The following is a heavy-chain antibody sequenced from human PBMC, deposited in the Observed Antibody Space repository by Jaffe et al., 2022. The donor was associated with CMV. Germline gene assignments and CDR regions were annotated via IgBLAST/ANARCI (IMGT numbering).Heavy chain of an antibody. D-gene: IGHD3-10*01. Sequence: EVQLVESGGGLVQPGRSLRLSCAASGFTFDDYAMHWVRQAPGKGLEWVSGISWNSGSIGYADSVKGRFTISRDNAKNSLYLQMNSLRAEDTALYYCAKDRGSGVTMVRVDYWGQGTLVTVSS. CDR1: GFTFDDYA. J-gene: IGHJ4*02. CDR2: ISWNSGSI. V-gene: IGHV3-9*01. CDR3: AKDRGSGVTMVRVDY.